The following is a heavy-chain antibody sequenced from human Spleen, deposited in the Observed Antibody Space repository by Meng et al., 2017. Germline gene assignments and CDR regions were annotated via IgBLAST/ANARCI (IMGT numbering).Heavy chain of an antibody. J-gene: IGHJ4*02. D-gene: IGHD4-11*01. V-gene: IGHV4-34*01. Sequence: QVPLHECGLGLSQPSETRSLTCVVSGGSFSDYYWSWIRQPPGKGLEWIGEINHSGSTNYNPSLESRATISVDTSQNNLSLKLSSVTAADSAVYYCARGPTTMAHDFDYWGQGTLVTVSS. CDR3: ARGPTTMAHDFDY. CDR1: GGSFSDYY. CDR2: INHSGST.